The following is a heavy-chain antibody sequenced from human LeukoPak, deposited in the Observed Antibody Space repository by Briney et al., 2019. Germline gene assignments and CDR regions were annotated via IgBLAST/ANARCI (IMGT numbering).Heavy chain of an antibody. CDR3: ARVSRGVAARIDY. Sequence: SETLSLTCTVSGGSISSGGYYWSWIRQHPGKGLEWIGYIYYSGSTYYNPSLKGRVTISVDTSKNQFSLKLSSVTAADTAVYYCARVSRGVAARIDYWGQGTLVTVSS. D-gene: IGHD2-15*01. CDR2: IYYSGST. J-gene: IGHJ4*02. CDR1: GGSISSGGYY. V-gene: IGHV4-31*03.